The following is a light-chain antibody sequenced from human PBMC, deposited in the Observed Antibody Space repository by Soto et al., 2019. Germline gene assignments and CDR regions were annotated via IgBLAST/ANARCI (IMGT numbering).Light chain of an antibody. CDR2: SNN. CDR3: AAWDDSLNGYVV. V-gene: IGLV1-44*01. CDR1: SSNIGSNT. Sequence: QSVLTQPPSASGTPGQRVTISCSGSSSNIGSNTVNWYQQLPGTAPKLLIYSNNKRPSGVPDRFSGSKSGTSASLAISGLQSEDEADDYCAAWDDSLNGYVVFGGGTKLTV. J-gene: IGLJ2*01.